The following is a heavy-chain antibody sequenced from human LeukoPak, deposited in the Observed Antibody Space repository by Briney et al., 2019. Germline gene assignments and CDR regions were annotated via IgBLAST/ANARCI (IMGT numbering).Heavy chain of an antibody. V-gene: IGHV1-69*05. CDR1: GGTFSSCA. CDR3: ARDYCSSTSCYGAFDI. J-gene: IGHJ3*02. Sequence: SVKVSCKASGGTFSSCAISWVRQAPGQGLEWMGGIVPIFGTANYAQKFQGRVTITTDESTSTAYMELSSLRSEDTAVYYCARDYCSSTSCYGAFDIWGQGTMVTVSS. CDR2: IVPIFGTA. D-gene: IGHD2-2*01.